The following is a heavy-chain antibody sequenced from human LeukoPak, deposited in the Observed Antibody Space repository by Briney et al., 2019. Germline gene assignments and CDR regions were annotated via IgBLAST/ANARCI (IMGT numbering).Heavy chain of an antibody. CDR1: GYTFTSYD. CDR3: AREPPGIAVEAAFDI. Sequence: GASVKVSCKASGYTFTSYDINWVRQAPGQGLEWMGWISAYNGNTNYAQKLQGRVTMTTDTSTSTAYMELRSLRSDDTAVYYCAREPPGIAVEAAFDIWGQGTMVTVSS. CDR2: ISAYNGNT. V-gene: IGHV1-18*01. J-gene: IGHJ3*02. D-gene: IGHD6-19*01.